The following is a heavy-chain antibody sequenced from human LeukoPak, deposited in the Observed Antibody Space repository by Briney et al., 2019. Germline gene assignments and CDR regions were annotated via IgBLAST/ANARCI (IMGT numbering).Heavy chain of an antibody. J-gene: IGHJ4*02. CDR1: GFTFSAYW. CDR3: ASSAYNGIKLDY. V-gene: IGHV3-74*01. CDR2: INSDGSTT. D-gene: IGHD1-26*01. Sequence: GGSLRLSCAASGFTFSAYWMYWVRQAPGKGLVWVSRINSDGSTTTYADSVEGRFTISRDNARNTLYLQMNSLRAEDTAVYYCASSAYNGIKLDYWGQGTLVTVSS.